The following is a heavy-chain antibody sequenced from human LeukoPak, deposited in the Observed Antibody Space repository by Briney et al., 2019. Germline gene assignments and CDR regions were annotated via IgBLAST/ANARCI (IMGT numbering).Heavy chain of an antibody. Sequence: SETLSLTCTVSGGSIRSYYWSWIQQAPGKGLEGIGFISYSGYASYSPSLKSRVAISVDPSKSQFSLRLSSMTAADTAIYYCARGRNDNGGMFFDSWAQGTLVTVSS. CDR1: GGSIRSYY. D-gene: IGHD4-23*01. CDR2: ISYSGYA. J-gene: IGHJ4*02. V-gene: IGHV4-59*01. CDR3: ARGRNDNGGMFFDS.